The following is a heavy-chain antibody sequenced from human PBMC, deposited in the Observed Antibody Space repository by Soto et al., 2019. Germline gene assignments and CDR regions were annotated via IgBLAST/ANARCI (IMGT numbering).Heavy chain of an antibody. Sequence: GGSLRLSCAASGITFGYYGMHWVRQAPGKGLEWVAVISYDGSNKYYADSVKGRFSISRDNSKNTLYLQMNSLRAEDTAVYYCAKGSRGIVVAGVVDSWGQGTLVTVSS. CDR2: ISYDGSNK. CDR1: GITFGYYG. J-gene: IGHJ4*02. V-gene: IGHV3-30*18. D-gene: IGHD6-19*01. CDR3: AKGSRGIVVAGVVDS.